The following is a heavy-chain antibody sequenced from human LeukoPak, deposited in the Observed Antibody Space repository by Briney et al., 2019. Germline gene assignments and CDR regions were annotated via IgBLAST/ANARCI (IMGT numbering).Heavy chain of an antibody. CDR2: INPNSGAA. CDR3: ARDAGYCGVTNCHPLYVFDL. J-gene: IGHJ3*01. V-gene: IGHV1-2*02. CDR1: GYTFTGYF. D-gene: IGHD2-15*01. Sequence: ASVKVSCKTSGYTFTGYFIHWVRQAPGQGPEWMGWINPNSGAATYAQKFLGRVTMTRDTSINIASMELSRLRSDDTAVYYCARDAGYCGVTNCHPLYVFDLWGQGTMVTVST.